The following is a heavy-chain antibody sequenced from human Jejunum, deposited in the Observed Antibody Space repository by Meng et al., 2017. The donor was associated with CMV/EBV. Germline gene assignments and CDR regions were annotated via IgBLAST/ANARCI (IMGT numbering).Heavy chain of an antibody. V-gene: IGHV3-23*03. D-gene: IGHD2-8*01. CDR2: IYSGSTRT. Sequence: ASGFTFNDYAMGWVRQAPGKGLEWVSIIYSGSTRTYYAGSVKGRFTISRDDSKNTLYLQMNSLRAEDTATYYCAKSTQLMVYASDYWGQGALVTVSS. CDR3: AKSTQLMVYASDY. CDR1: GFTFNDYA. J-gene: IGHJ4*02.